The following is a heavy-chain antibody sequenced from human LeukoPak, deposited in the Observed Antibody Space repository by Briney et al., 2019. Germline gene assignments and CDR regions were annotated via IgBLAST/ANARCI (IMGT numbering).Heavy chain of an antibody. J-gene: IGHJ6*03. CDR2: IYTSGST. CDR3: ARDSRYSSSWYRRYYYYMDV. Sequence: SETLSLTCTVSGGSISSYYWGWIRQPAGKGLEWIGRIYTSGSTNYNPSLKSRVTMSVDTSKNQFSLKLSSVTAADTAVYYCARDSRYSSSWYRRYYYYMDVWGKGQRSPSP. V-gene: IGHV4-4*07. CDR1: GGSISSYY. D-gene: IGHD6-13*01.